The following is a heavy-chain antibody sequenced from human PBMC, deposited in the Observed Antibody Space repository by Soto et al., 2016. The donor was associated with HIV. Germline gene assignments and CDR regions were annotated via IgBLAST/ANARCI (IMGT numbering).Heavy chain of an antibody. J-gene: IGHJ4*02. CDR3: VRDGYGGRTGSWTT. V-gene: IGHV3-33*01. CDR1: GFTFRDYG. Sequence: VQLVESGGGVVQPGRSLRLSCAASGFTFRDYGMHWVRQSPGKGLEWVAVIWSHGRRQYYADSVKGRFTISRDNSKNTLYLQMNSLRAEDTSVYHCVRDGYGGRTGSWTTWGRGT. CDR2: IWSHGRRQ. D-gene: IGHD4-17*01.